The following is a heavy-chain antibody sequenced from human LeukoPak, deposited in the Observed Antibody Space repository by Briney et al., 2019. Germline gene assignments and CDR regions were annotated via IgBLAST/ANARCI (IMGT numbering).Heavy chain of an antibody. CDR1: GFTFSSYS. CDR3: ARDIVATITLFYYGMDV. D-gene: IGHD5-12*01. Sequence: GGSLRLSCAASGFTFSSYSMNWVRQAPGQGLEWVSSISSSSSYIYYADSVKGRFTISRDNAKNSLYLQMNSLRAEDTAVYYCARDIVATITLFYYGMDVWGQGTTVTVSS. CDR2: ISSSSSYI. V-gene: IGHV3-21*01. J-gene: IGHJ6*02.